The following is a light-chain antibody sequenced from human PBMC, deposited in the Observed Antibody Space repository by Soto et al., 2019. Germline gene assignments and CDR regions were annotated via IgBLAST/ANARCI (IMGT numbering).Light chain of an antibody. Sequence: SSELTQPPSVSVAPGQTATITCGGNNIGSKSVHWYQQRPGQAPVLVVFDDRDRPSGIPERFSGSNSGNTATLTISRVEVGDEAEYHCQEWDGTLDQWIFGGGTKLTVL. CDR1: NIGSKS. CDR3: QEWDGTLDQWI. CDR2: DDR. J-gene: IGLJ2*01. V-gene: IGLV3-21*02.